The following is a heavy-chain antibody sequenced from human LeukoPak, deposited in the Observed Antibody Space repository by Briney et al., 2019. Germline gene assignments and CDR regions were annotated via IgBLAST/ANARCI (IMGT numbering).Heavy chain of an antibody. CDR2: TNHSGST. CDR3: ARGDEIVVVPAARRGLFDP. D-gene: IGHD2-2*01. J-gene: IGHJ5*02. Sequence: SETLSLTCAVYGGSFSGYYWSWIRQPPGKGLEWIGETNHSGSTNYNPSLKSRVTISVDTSKNQFSLKLSSVTAADTAVYYCARGDEIVVVPAARRGLFDPWGQGTLVTVSS. CDR1: GGSFSGYY. V-gene: IGHV4-34*01.